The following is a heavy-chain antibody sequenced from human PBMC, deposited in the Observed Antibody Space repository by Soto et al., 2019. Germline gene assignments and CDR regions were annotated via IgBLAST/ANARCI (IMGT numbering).Heavy chain of an antibody. D-gene: IGHD4-17*01. J-gene: IGHJ4*02. CDR1: GYSFTSYD. CDR3: EMTLYGDNVDY. V-gene: IGHV1-8*01. Sequence: QVQLVQSGAEVKKPGASVKVSCKASGYSFTSYDINWVRQATGQGLERMGWMHPNSGNTVYAQNLQGRVAMIRNTSISTAYMELISLKSKDTAVYYCEMTLYGDNVDYWGQGTLVTVSS. CDR2: MHPNSGNT.